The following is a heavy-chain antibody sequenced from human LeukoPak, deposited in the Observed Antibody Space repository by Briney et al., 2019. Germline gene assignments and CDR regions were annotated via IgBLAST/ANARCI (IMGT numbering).Heavy chain of an antibody. V-gene: IGHV4-59*08. CDR1: GGSISSYY. CDR3: ARALSGLNDY. CDR2: IYYSGST. Sequence: PSETLSLTCTVSGGSISSYYWSWIRQPPGKGLEWIGYIYYSGSTNYNPSLKSRVAISVDTSKNQFSLKLSSVTAADTAVYYCARALSGLNDYWGQGTLVTVSS. J-gene: IGHJ4*02.